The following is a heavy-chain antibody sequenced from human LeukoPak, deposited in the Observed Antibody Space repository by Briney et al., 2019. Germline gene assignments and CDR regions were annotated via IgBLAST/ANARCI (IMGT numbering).Heavy chain of an antibody. J-gene: IGHJ6*02. D-gene: IGHD4-11*01. CDR3: ARVGPYSTQDYYYYYGMDV. Sequence: SETLSLTCTVSGGSISSYYWSWIRQPPGKGLEWIGYIYYSGSTNYNPSLKSRVTISVDTSKNQFSLKLSSVTAADTAVYYCARVGPYSTQDYYYYYGMDVWGQGTTVTVSS. CDR2: IYYSGST. V-gene: IGHV4-59*01. CDR1: GGSISSYY.